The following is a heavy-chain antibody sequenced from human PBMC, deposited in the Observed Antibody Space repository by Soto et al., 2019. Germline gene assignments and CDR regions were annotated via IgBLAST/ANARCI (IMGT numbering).Heavy chain of an antibody. Sequence: EVQLVESGGGLVQPGRSLRLSCAASGFTFDDYAMHWVRQAPGKGLEWVSGINWNSGSIGYADSVKGRFTISRDNAKNSLYLQMNSLRTEDTALYYCAKEKGFGGVRSGMAVGGQGTTVPVS. CDR1: GFTFDDYA. V-gene: IGHV3-9*01. D-gene: IGHD3-16*01. J-gene: IGHJ6*02. CDR2: INWNSGSI. CDR3: AKEKGFGGVRSGMAV.